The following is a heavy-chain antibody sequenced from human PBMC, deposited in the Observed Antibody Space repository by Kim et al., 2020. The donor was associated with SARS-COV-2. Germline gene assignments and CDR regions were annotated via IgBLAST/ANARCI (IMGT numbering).Heavy chain of an antibody. CDR3: ARAIIGTNTFDS. J-gene: IGHJ4*02. V-gene: IGHV3-74*01. Sequence: ADSVKGRFTISRDNAKNTLYLQMNSLRADDTAVYYCARAIIGTNTFDSWGQGILVTVSS. D-gene: IGHD1-7*01.